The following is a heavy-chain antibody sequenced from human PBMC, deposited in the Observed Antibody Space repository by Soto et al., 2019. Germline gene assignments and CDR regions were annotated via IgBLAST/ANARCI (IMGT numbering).Heavy chain of an antibody. V-gene: IGHV3-74*03. CDR2: INTDGSVA. Sequence: EVQLVESGGGLVQPGESLRLSCEASGLTFRSYWMHWVRQAPGKGLVWVSRINTDGSVAMYVDSVKGRFTISRDNAKNTLYLHMNSLRAEDTAVYYCVRDMQFWRLDSWGQGTLVTVSS. CDR1: GLTFRSYW. J-gene: IGHJ4*02. CDR3: VRDMQFWRLDS. D-gene: IGHD3-3*02.